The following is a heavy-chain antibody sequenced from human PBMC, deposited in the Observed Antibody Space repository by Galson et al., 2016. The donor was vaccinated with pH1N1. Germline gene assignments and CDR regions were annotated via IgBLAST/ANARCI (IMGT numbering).Heavy chain of an antibody. D-gene: IGHD3-16*01. V-gene: IGHV1-46*01. CDR2: IRPGGGST. CDR1: GYTFTNNH. CDR3: ARDGGGGRFFVDS. J-gene: IGHJ4*02. Sequence: KVSCKASGYTFTNNHIHWVRQAPGQGLEWMGIIRPGGGSTKYAQNFQDRVTLTTDTSTSTVYMELNSVRYEDTAVYFCARDGGGGRFFVDSWGQGTLITVSS.